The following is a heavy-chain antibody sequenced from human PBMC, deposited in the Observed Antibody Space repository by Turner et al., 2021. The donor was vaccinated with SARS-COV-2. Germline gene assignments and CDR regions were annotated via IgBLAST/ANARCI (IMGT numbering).Heavy chain of an antibody. V-gene: IGHV3-30*18. D-gene: IGHD3-10*01. CDR1: GFTFSNYG. Sequence: QVQLVESGGGVVQPGRSLRLSCAASGFTFSNYGMHWVRQAPGKGLEGVALISYDGSNKYYADSVKGRFTISRDNSKNTLYLQMNSLRAEDTAVYYCAKSNRGSYYYGMDVWGQGTTVTVSS. CDR3: AKSNRGSYYYGMDV. CDR2: ISYDGSNK. J-gene: IGHJ6*02.